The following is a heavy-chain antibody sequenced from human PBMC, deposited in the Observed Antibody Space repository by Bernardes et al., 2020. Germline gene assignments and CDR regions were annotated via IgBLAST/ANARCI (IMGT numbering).Heavy chain of an antibody. CDR3: ARHVPTPYGDYAV. J-gene: IGHJ4*02. Sequence: SETLSLTCNVSGGSISSSRYYWGWIRQPPGKGLEWIGSIYYSGSTYYNPSLKSRVTISVDTSKNQFSLNLRSVTAADTAVYYCARHVPTPYGDYAVWGQGTLVTVSS. V-gene: IGHV4-39*01. CDR2: IYYSGST. D-gene: IGHD4-17*01. CDR1: GGSISSSRYY.